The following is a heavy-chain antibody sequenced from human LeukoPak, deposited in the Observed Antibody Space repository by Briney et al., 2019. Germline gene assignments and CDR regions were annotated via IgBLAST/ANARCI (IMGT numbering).Heavy chain of an antibody. V-gene: IGHV3-30-3*01. D-gene: IGHD6-13*01. Sequence: PGGSLRLSCAASGFTFSSYAMHWVRQAPGKGLEWVAVISYDGNNKYYADSVKGRFTISRDNSKNTLYLQMNSLRAEDTAVYYCARLAAAGNWFDPWGQGTLVTVSS. J-gene: IGHJ5*02. CDR3: ARLAAAGNWFDP. CDR2: ISYDGNNK. CDR1: GFTFSSYA.